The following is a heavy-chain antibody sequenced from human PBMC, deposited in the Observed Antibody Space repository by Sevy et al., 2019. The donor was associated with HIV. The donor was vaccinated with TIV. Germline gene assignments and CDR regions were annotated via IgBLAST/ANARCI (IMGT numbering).Heavy chain of an antibody. V-gene: IGHV3-15*01. J-gene: IGHJ4*02. D-gene: IGHD6-13*01. CDR1: GFTFSNAW. CDR3: TTDRGFSSSCYDY. CDR2: IKSKTDGGTT. Sequence: GGSLRLSCAASGFTFSNAWMSWVRQAPGKGLEWVGHIKSKTDGGTTDYAAPVKGRFTISRDDSKNTLYLQMNSLKTEDTAVYYCTTDRGFSSSCYDYWGQGTLVTVSS.